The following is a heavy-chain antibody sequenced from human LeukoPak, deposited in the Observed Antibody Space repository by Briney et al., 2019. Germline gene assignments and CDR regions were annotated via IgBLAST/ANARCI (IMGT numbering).Heavy chain of an antibody. CDR1: GFIFGSYA. CDR2: ISGSGSHA. V-gene: IGHV3-23*01. D-gene: IGHD1-1*01. Sequence: GGSLRLSCAASGFIFGSYAWGWTRQAPGQGLEWVSAISGSGSHANYAESVKGRFTISRDNSKNTLYLQMHSLIAADTAVYYCGSGPVGTTVPWGQGTLVTVSS. J-gene: IGHJ5*02. CDR3: GSGPVGTTVP.